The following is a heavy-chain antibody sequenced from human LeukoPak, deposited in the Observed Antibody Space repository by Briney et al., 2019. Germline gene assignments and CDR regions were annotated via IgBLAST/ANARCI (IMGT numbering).Heavy chain of an antibody. J-gene: IGHJ4*02. CDR3: AKMGTTIFGVVIMDSFDY. V-gene: IGHV3-30*02. Sequence: PGGSLRLSCAASGFTFSSYGMHWVRQAPGKGLEWVAFIRYDGSNKYYADSVKGRFTISRDNSKNTLYLQMNSLRAEDTAVYYCAKMGTTIFGVVIMDSFDYWGQGTLVTVSS. CDR1: GFTFSSYG. D-gene: IGHD3-3*01. CDR2: IRYDGSNK.